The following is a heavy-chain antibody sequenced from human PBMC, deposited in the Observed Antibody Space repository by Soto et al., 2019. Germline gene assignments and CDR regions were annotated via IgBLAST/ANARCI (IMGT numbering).Heavy chain of an antibody. CDR2: INSDGSST. J-gene: IGHJ4*02. Sequence: EVQLVESGGGLVQPGGSLRLSCAASGFTFSSYWMHWVRQAPGKGLVWVSRINSDGSSTSYADSVKGRFTISRDNAXXTLYLQMNSLRAEDTAVYYCARVVGAAASLYYFDYWGQGTLVTVSS. CDR3: ARVVGAAASLYYFDY. D-gene: IGHD2-15*01. V-gene: IGHV3-74*01. CDR1: GFTFSSYW.